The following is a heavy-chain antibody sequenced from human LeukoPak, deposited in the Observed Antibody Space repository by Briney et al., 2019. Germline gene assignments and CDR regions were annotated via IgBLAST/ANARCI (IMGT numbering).Heavy chain of an antibody. V-gene: IGHV3-30*01. CDR2: ISYDGSNK. J-gene: IGHJ5*02. CDR1: GFTFSSYA. CDR3: ARDRIATRNWFDL. Sequence: GGSLRFSCAASGFTFSSYAMHWVRQAPGKGLEWVAVISYDGSNKYYADSVKGRFTISRDNSKNTLYLQMNSLRAEDTAVYYCARDRIATRNWFDLWGQGTLVTVSS. D-gene: IGHD6-13*01.